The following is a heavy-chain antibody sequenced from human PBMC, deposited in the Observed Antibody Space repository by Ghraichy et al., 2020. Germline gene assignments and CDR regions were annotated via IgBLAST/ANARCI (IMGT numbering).Heavy chain of an antibody. J-gene: IGHJ3*02. V-gene: IGHV3-30*03. CDR3: ARDPNYGGHLSAFDI. CDR1: RFTFSSYG. Sequence: GGSLRLSCTASRFTFSSYGMHWVRQAPGKGLEWVAVISYDGSNTYYADSVKGRFTISRDNADNTLYLQMNSLRAEDTAVYSCARDPNYGGHLSAFDIWGQGTMVTVSS. D-gene: IGHD4-23*01. CDR2: ISYDGSNT.